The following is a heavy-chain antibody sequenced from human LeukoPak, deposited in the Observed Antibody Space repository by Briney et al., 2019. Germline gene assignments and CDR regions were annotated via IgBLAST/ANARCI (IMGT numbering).Heavy chain of an antibody. J-gene: IGHJ4*02. V-gene: IGHV1-8*03. CDR2: MNPNSGNT. CDR1: GYTFTSYD. CDR3: ARGGYCSSTSCYGPFDY. Sequence: GASVKVSCKASGYTFTSYDINWVRQATGQGLEWMGWMNPNSGNTGYAQKFQGRVTITRNTSISTAYMELSSLRSEDTAVYYCARGGYCSSTSCYGPFDYWGQGTLVTASS. D-gene: IGHD2-2*01.